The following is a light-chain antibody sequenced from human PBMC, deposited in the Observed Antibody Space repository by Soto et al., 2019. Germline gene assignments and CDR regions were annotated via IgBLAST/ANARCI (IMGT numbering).Light chain of an antibody. CDR3: QHYSFSSYT. Sequence: EIVLTQSPGTLSLSPGERVTLSCRASQSVDSNYLAWYQQRPGQAPRLLTHGASSRATGIPDRFSGSGSGTDFSLTISRLEPEDFAVYYCQHYSFSSYTFGQGTKLEIK. CDR1: QSVDSNY. J-gene: IGKJ2*01. CDR2: GAS. V-gene: IGKV3-20*01.